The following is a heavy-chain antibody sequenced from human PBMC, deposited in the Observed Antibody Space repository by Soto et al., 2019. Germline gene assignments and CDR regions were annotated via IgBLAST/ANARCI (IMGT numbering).Heavy chain of an antibody. Sequence: QPGGSLRLSCAASGFTSSNYWMHWVRQAPGKGLVWVSRIKSDGSSTSYADSVKGRFTISRDNAKNTLYLQMNTLRAEDTAVYYCARVLKSSGWDNYAFDIWGQGTMATVPS. D-gene: IGHD6-19*01. J-gene: IGHJ3*02. CDR1: GFTSSNYW. CDR2: IKSDGSST. CDR3: ARVLKSSGWDNYAFDI. V-gene: IGHV3-74*01.